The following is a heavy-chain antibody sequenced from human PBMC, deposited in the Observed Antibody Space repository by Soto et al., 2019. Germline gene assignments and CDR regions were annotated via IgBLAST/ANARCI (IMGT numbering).Heavy chain of an antibody. V-gene: IGHV1-69*01. D-gene: IGHD6-19*01. J-gene: IGHJ4*02. CDR3: ARKSSRDGWLDY. CDR2: ISPIFGTA. Sequence: QVQLVQSGAEVKKPGSSVKVSCKASGGTFSSYAISWVRQAPGQGLEWMGGISPIFGTANYAQKFQGRVTITADESTRTAYMELSSLRSEDTAGYYCARKSSRDGWLDYWGQGSLVTVSS. CDR1: GGTFSSYA.